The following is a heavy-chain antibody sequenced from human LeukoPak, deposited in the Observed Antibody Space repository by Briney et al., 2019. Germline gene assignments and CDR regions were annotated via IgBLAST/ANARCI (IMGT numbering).Heavy chain of an antibody. V-gene: IGHV1-2*02. D-gene: IGHD6-6*01. Sequence: ASVKVSCKASGYTFTGYYMHWVRQAPGQGLEWMGWINPNSGGTNYAQKFQGRVTMTRDTSISTAYMELSRLRSDDTAVYYCAREYSSSWVAFDYWGQGTWSPSPQ. CDR2: INPNSGGT. CDR3: AREYSSSWVAFDY. CDR1: GYTFTGYY. J-gene: IGHJ4*02.